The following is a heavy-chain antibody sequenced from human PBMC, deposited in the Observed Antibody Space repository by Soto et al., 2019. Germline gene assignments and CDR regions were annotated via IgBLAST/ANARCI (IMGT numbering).Heavy chain of an antibody. CDR2: ISGSGGST. CDR1: GFTFSIYA. Sequence: PGGSLRLSCAASGFTFSIYAMSWVRQAPGKGLEWVSAISGSGGSTYYADSVKGRFTISRDNSKNTLYLQMNSLRAEDTAVYYCLSYVSNFTFGQPLDYWGQGTLVTVSS. D-gene: IGHD3-16*01. CDR3: LSYVSNFTFGQPLDY. V-gene: IGHV3-23*01. J-gene: IGHJ4*02.